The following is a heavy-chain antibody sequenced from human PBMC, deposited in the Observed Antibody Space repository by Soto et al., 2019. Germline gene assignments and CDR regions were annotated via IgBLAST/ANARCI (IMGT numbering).Heavy chain of an antibody. CDR1: GDSISGSPYF. CDR3: ARLQAAVPHY. Sequence: QLQLQESGPGLVKPSETLSLTCTVSGDSISGSPYFWGWIRQPPGKGLEWIASIFYDGYTYYTPSLKSRAIISVDTSKNQFSLKLTSVAAADTAIYFCARLQAAVPHYWGQGTQVIVSS. D-gene: IGHD6-13*01. V-gene: IGHV4-39*01. J-gene: IGHJ4*02. CDR2: IFYDGYT.